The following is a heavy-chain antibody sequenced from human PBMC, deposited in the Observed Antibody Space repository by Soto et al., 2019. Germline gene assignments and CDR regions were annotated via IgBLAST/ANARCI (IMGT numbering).Heavy chain of an antibody. CDR1: GFSLSSTRMA. J-gene: IGHJ4*02. CDR3: AHIVVAGLGYNFDY. Sequence: QITLKESGPTLVKPTQTLTLTCTFSGFSLSSTRMAVGWIRQPPGKALEWLALIYWDDDKRYSPFLKSRLTIXXXTXXHQVVLTISHMDPVDTARYYCAHIVVAGLGYNFDYWGQGTLVTVSS. V-gene: IGHV2-5*02. CDR2: IYWDDDK. D-gene: IGHD6-19*01.